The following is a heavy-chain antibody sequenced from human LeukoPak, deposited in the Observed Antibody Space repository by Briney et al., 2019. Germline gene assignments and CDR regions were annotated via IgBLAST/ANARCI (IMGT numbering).Heavy chain of an antibody. J-gene: IGHJ3*02. V-gene: IGHV4-30-2*01. CDR2: IYHSGST. D-gene: IGHD2-2*01. Sequence: SETLSLTCAVSGGSISSGGYSWGWIRQPPGKGLEWIGYIYHSGSTYYNPSLKSRVTISVDRSKNQFSLKLSSVTAADTAVYYCARGIVPGPGAFDIWGQGTMVTVSS. CDR3: ARGIVPGPGAFDI. CDR1: GGSISSGGYS.